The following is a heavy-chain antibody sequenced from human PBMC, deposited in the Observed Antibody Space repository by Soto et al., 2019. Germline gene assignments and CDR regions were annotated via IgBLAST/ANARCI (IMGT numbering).Heavy chain of an antibody. CDR3: ARSIIPRACYYAMSV. D-gene: IGHD2-2*02. J-gene: IGHJ6*02. CDR2: INAGNGNT. V-gene: IGHV1-3*01. Sequence: ASVKISCKASGYTFTSYAMHWVRQAPGQRLEWMGWINAGNGNTKYSKKFQGRVTITRDTSASTAYMELSRLRSEDTAVYYCARSIIPRACYYAMSVFRQGPTVAFS. CDR1: GYTFTSYA.